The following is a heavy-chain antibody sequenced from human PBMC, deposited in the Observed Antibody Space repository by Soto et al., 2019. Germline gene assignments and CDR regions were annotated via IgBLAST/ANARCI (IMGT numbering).Heavy chain of an antibody. CDR2: INEIGGT. J-gene: IGHJ3*02. D-gene: IGHD3-22*01. V-gene: IGHV3-23*01. CDR1: GFTFNSYA. Sequence: GGSLRLSCAASGFTFNSYAMNWFRQAPGKGLEWVSGINEIGGTYYADSVKGRFTISRDNSKNTLYLQMNSLRAEDTAAYFCAKCSGYSYSASDIWGQGTMVTVSS. CDR3: AKCSGYSYSASDI.